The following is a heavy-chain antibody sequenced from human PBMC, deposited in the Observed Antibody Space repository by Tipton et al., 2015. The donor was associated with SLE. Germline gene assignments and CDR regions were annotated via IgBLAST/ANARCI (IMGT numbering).Heavy chain of an antibody. Sequence: SLRLSCAASGFSFSDYGMHWVRQAPGKGLEWVAIIWYDGSNKYYADSVKGRFTISRDNSKNTLYLELHSLRTEDTAVYYCAKVYTSSWHYYGMDVWGPGTTVTGSS. CDR1: GFSFSDYG. CDR2: IWYDGSNK. J-gene: IGHJ6*02. CDR3: AKVYTSSWHYYGMDV. V-gene: IGHV3-30*02. D-gene: IGHD6-13*01.